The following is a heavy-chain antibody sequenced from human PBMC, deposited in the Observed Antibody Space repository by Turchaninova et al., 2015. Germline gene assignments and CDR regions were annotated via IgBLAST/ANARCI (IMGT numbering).Heavy chain of an antibody. CDR3: ARGGGVAVAGTFDY. V-gene: IGHV3-33*01. J-gene: IGHJ4*02. D-gene: IGHD6-19*01. Sequence: QVQLVESGGGVVQPGRSLRLSCAASGFTFSSYGMHWVRQAPGKGLEWVAVIGYDGSIKYYAGSVEGRLRLFGAHSKNKLDLQMNSLRAWDTAVYYWARGGGVAVAGTFDYWGQGTLVTVSS. CDR2: IGYDGSIK. CDR1: GFTFSSYG.